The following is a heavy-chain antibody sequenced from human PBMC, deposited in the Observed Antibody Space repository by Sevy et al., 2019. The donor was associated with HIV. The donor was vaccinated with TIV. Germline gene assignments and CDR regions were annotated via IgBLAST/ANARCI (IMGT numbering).Heavy chain of an antibody. V-gene: IGHV6-1*01. CDR1: GDSVSSNSAA. CDR3: ARGDLNYDFWSGYWKTDNWFDP. Sequence: SQTLSLTCAISGDSVSSNSAAWNWIRQSPSRGLEWLGRTYYRSKWYNDYAVSVKSRITINPDTYKNQFSLQLNSVTPEDTAVYYCARGDLNYDFWSGYWKTDNWFDPWGQGTLVTVSS. D-gene: IGHD3-3*01. CDR2: TYYRSKWYN. J-gene: IGHJ5*02.